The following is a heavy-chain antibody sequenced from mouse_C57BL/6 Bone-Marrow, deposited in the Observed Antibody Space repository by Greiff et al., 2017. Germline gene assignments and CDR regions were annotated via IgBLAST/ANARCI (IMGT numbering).Heavy chain of an antibody. V-gene: IGHV1-50*01. D-gene: IGHD2-13*01. CDR1: GYTFTSYW. J-gene: IGHJ4*01. CDR2: IDPSDSYT. Sequence: QVQLQQPGAELVKPGASVKLSCKASGYTFTSYWMQWVKQRPGQGLEWIGEIDPSDSYTNSNQKFKGKATLTVDTSSSTAYMQLSSLTSEDSAVYYCARDYYYYAMDYWGQGTSVTVSS. CDR3: ARDYYYYAMDY.